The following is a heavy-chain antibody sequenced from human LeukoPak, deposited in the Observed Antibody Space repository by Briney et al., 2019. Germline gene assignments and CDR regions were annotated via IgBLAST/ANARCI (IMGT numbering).Heavy chain of an antibody. V-gene: IGHV4-38-2*01. CDR3: ARGRITMVRGVMGQYYFDY. Sequence: SETLSLTCAVSGYSISSGYYWGWLRQPPGKGQGWIGSIYHSGSTYYNPSLKSRVTISVDTSKNQFSLKLSSVTAADTAVYYCARGRITMVRGVMGQYYFDYWGQGTLVTVSS. J-gene: IGHJ4*02. CDR1: GYSISSGYY. D-gene: IGHD3-10*01. CDR2: IYHSGST.